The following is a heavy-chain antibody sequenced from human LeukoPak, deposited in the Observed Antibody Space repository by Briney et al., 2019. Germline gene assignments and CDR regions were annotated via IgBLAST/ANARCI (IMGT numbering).Heavy chain of an antibody. V-gene: IGHV3-53*01. Sequence: GGSLRLSSAASGFTVSSNYMSWVRQAPGKGLEWVSVIYSGGSTYYADSVKGRFTISRDNSKNTLYLQMNSLRAEDTAVYYCARGNSYYYYYMDVWGKGTTVTVS. CDR1: GFTVSSNY. CDR2: IYSGGST. CDR3: ARGNSYYYYYMDV. J-gene: IGHJ6*03. D-gene: IGHD4-11*01.